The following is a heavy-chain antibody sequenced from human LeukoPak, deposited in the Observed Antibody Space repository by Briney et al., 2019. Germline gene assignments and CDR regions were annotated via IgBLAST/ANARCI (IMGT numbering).Heavy chain of an antibody. Sequence: GESLKISFKGSGYTFTSYWIGWVRQMPGKGLEWMGIIYPGDSDIRYSPSFQGQVTISADRSISTAYLQWNSLKASDTAMYYCARHFGGNWDYWGQGTLVTVSS. J-gene: IGHJ4*02. V-gene: IGHV5-51*01. CDR2: IYPGDSDI. D-gene: IGHD4-23*01. CDR3: ARHFGGNWDY. CDR1: GYTFTSYW.